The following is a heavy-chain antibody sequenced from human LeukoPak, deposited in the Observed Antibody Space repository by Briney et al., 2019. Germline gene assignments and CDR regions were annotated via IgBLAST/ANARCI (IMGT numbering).Heavy chain of an antibody. Sequence: SETLSLTCAVYGGSFSGYYWSWIRQPPGKGLEWIGEINHSGSTNYNPSLKSRVTISVDTSKNQFSLKLSSVTAADTAVYYCARQPEYSSSWYYFDYWGQGTLVTVSS. CDR1: GGSFSGYY. J-gene: IGHJ4*02. D-gene: IGHD6-13*01. V-gene: IGHV4-34*01. CDR3: ARQPEYSSSWYYFDY. CDR2: INHSGST.